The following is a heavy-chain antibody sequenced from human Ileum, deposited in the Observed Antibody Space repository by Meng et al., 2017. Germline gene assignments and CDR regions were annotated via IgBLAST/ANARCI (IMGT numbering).Heavy chain of an antibody. CDR3: ARTSGWFYY. CDR2: INHSGST. V-gene: IGHV4-34*01. CDR1: GGSFSGYY. J-gene: IGHJ4*02. Sequence: QVQRKQWAARLLKPSVALSLTCAGYGGSFSGYYCSLIRQPPGKGLEWIGEINHSGSTNYNPSLKSRVTISVDTSKNQFSLKLSSVTAADTAVYYCARTSGWFYYWGQGTLVTVSS. D-gene: IGHD6-19*01.